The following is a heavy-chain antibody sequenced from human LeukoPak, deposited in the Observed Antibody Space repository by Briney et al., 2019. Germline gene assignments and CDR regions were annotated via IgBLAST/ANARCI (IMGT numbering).Heavy chain of an antibody. CDR2: IGADADSA. D-gene: IGHD3-22*01. V-gene: IGHV3-23*01. J-gene: IGHJ4*02. Sequence: GGSLRFSCAASGFTFSDCAMTWVRQAPGKGLEWVSAIGADADSAYYADSVKGRFTISRDDSKNTLYLQMNSLRAEDTALYYCAKDDSGGYFPDFWGRGTLVTVSS. CDR3: AKDDSGGYFPDF. CDR1: GFTFSDCA.